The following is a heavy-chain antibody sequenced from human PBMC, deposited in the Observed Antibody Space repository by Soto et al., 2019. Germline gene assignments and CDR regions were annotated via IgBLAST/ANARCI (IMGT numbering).Heavy chain of an antibody. CDR3: ARIMSRGLYNFYYYMDV. J-gene: IGHJ6*03. CDR1: GGSISNHD. CDR2: IYYSGST. V-gene: IGHV4-59*08. Sequence: PSETLSLTCTVSGGSISNHDGSWIRQPQGKGLEWIGYIYYSGSTNYNPSLKSRVTISVDTSKNQFSLKLSSVTAADTAVFYCARIMSRGLYNFYYYMDVWGKGTTVTVSS. D-gene: IGHD3-10*01.